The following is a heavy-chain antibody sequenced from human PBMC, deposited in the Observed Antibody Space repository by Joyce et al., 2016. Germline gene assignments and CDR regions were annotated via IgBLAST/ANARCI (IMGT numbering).Heavy chain of an antibody. Sequence: QVQLEQSGAEVKKPGSSVKVSCNPSGDIFNAYGINWVRQAPGQGLEWLGGIVPMSATTDYAQKFRGRLTIIAHEPTSSVYMELSSLRADDTGTYYCARGRGDDFWSGYYGSIDYWGQGTLVSVSS. D-gene: IGHD3-3*01. CDR1: GDIFNAYG. CDR3: ARGRGDDFWSGYYGSIDY. CDR2: IVPMSATT. J-gene: IGHJ4*02. V-gene: IGHV1-69*01.